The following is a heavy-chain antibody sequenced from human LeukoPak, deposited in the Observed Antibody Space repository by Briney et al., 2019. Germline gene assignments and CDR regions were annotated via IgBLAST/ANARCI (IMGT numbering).Heavy chain of an antibody. CDR2: ISSSSSYI. D-gene: IGHD3-16*01. CDR1: GFTFSSYS. CDR3: ARAYALAHYYGMDV. V-gene: IGHV3-21*01. Sequence: GGSLRLSCAASGFTFSSYSMNWVRQAPGKGLEWVSSISSSSSYIYYADSVKGRFTISRDNAKNSLHLQMNSLRAEDTAVYYCARAYALAHYYGMDVWGQGTTVTVSS. J-gene: IGHJ6*02.